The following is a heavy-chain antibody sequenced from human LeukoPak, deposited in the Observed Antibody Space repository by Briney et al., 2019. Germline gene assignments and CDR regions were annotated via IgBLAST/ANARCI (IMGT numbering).Heavy chain of an antibody. CDR3: AELGITMIGGV. Sequence: GGSLRLSCAASGFTFSSYGMHWVRQAPGKGLEWVSYISSSGSTIYYADSVKGRFTISRDNAKNSLYLQMNSLRAEDTAVYYCAELGITMIGGVWGKGATVAISS. V-gene: IGHV3-48*04. CDR1: GFTFSSYG. D-gene: IGHD3-10*02. CDR2: ISSSGSTI. J-gene: IGHJ6*04.